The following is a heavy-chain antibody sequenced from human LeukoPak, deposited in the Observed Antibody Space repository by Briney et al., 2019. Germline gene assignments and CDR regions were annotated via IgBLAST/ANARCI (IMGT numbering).Heavy chain of an antibody. J-gene: IGHJ4*02. Sequence: GGSLRLSCAASGFTFSDYEMNWLRQAPGKGLEWVSYISGSGTTMYYADSVRGRFTISRDNAENSLYLQTNRLRDEDTAIYYCARGLRKGRYFDYWGQGTLVTVSS. V-gene: IGHV3-48*03. CDR3: ARGLRKGRYFDY. CDR2: ISGSGTTM. D-gene: IGHD3-16*01. CDR1: GFTFSDYE.